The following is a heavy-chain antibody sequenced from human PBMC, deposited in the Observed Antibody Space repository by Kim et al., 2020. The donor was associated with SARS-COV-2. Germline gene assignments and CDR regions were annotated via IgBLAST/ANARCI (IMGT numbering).Heavy chain of an antibody. Sequence: GGSLRHSCAASGFTFSSYSMNWVRQAPGKGLEWVSYISSSSSTIYYADSVKGRFTISRDNAKNSLYLQMNSLRAEDTAVYYCARDPGAVAFDYWGQGTLVTVSS. CDR3: ARDPGAVAFDY. CDR2: ISSSSSTI. CDR1: GFTFSSYS. J-gene: IGHJ4*02. D-gene: IGHD6-19*01. V-gene: IGHV3-48*01.